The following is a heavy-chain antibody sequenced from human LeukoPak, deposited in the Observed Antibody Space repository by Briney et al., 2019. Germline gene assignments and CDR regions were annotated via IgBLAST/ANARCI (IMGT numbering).Heavy chain of an antibody. Sequence: GGSLRLSCVASGFTFSSYAMTWVRQAPGQGLEWVSVISGSGGSTYYADSVKGRFTISRDNSKNTVYLQMNSLRAEDTAVYYCASFAYYDILTGYYYNEYFQHWGQGTLVTVSS. J-gene: IGHJ1*01. V-gene: IGHV3-23*01. CDR1: GFTFSSYA. CDR3: ASFAYYDILTGYYYNEYFQH. D-gene: IGHD3-9*01. CDR2: ISGSGGST.